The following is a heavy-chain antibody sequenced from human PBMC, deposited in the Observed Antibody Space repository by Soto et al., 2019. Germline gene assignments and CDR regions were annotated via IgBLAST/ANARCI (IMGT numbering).Heavy chain of an antibody. D-gene: IGHD6-6*01. Sequence: ASVKVSCKASGYTFTSYGISWVRQAPGQGLEWMGWISAYNGNTNYAQKLQGRDTMTTDTSTSTAYMELRSLRSDDTAVYYCARTGSSIYYYYGMDVWGQGTTVTVSS. CDR2: ISAYNGNT. CDR3: ARTGSSIYYYYGMDV. CDR1: GYTFTSYG. J-gene: IGHJ6*02. V-gene: IGHV1-18*01.